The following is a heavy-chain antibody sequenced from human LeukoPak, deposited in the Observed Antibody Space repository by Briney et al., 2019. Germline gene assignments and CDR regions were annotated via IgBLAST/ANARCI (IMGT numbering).Heavy chain of an antibody. D-gene: IGHD6-13*01. CDR1: GYTFTYYY. J-gene: IGHJ4*02. V-gene: IGHV1-2*02. CDR2: TNPKNGGT. Sequence: GASVTVSFTSSGYTFTYYYIYWGRQAPGQGQEWMGWTNPKNGGTNYAHKVQGRGTITIDTDISKAYMDLNSLKSDATAVYYCARSVTAASGFDYWGQGTLVTVSS. CDR3: ARSVTAASGFDY.